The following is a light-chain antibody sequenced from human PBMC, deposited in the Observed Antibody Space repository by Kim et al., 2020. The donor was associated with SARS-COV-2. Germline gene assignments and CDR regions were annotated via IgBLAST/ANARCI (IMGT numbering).Light chain of an antibody. V-gene: IGLV3-19*01. CDR3: NSRDSSGNHLV. CDR2: GKN. Sequence: ALGQTVRITCQGDTLRGYYARWYQQKPGQAPVLVIYGKNNRPSGIPDRFSGSNSGNTASLTITGAQAEDEADYYCNSRDSSGNHLVFGGGTKLTVL. CDR1: TLRGYY. J-gene: IGLJ2*01.